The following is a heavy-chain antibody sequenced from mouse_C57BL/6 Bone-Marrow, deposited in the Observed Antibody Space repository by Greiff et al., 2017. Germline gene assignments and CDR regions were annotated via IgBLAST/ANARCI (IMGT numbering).Heavy chain of an antibody. CDR3: ARTPVYDGYYGFAY. D-gene: IGHD2-3*01. Sequence: VQLQQSGSELRSPGSSVKLSCKDFDSAVFPIAYMSWVRQKPGHGFEWIGGILPSIGRTIYGEKFEDKATLDADTLSNTAYLELNSLTSEDSAIDYCARTPVYDGYYGFAYWGQGTLVTVSA. J-gene: IGHJ3*01. CDR2: ILPSIGRT. V-gene: IGHV15-2*01. CDR1: DSAVFPIAY.